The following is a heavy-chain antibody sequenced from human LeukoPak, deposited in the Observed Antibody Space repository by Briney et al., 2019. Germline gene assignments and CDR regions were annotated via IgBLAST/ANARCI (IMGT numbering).Heavy chain of an antibody. CDR3: ARLLPKYSSGWYPSDY. V-gene: IGHV1-2*06. J-gene: IGHJ4*02. CDR2: INPNSGGT. Sequence: ASVKVSCKASGYTFTGYYMHWVRQAPGQGLEWMGRINPNSGGTNYAQKSQGRVTMTRDTSISTAYMELSRLRSDDTAVYYCARLLPKYSSGWYPSDYWGQGTLVTVSS. D-gene: IGHD6-19*01. CDR1: GYTFTGYY.